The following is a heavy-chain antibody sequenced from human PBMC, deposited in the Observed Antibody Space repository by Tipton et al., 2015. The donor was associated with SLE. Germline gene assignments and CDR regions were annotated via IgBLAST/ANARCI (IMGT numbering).Heavy chain of an antibody. CDR2: IYYSGST. V-gene: IGHV4-61*01. CDR1: GGSISSSSYY. J-gene: IGHJ3*02. D-gene: IGHD2-2*01. CDR3: ARGPGYQPLPYYDAFDI. Sequence: LRLSCTVSGGSISSSSYYWSWIRQPPGKGLEWIGYIYYSGSTNYNPSLKSRVTISVDTSKNQFSLKLSSVTAADTAVYYCARGPGYQPLPYYDAFDIWGQGTMVTVSS.